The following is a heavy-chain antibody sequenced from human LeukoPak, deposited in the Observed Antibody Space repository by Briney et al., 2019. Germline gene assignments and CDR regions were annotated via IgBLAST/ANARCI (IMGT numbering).Heavy chain of an antibody. D-gene: IGHD3-22*01. V-gene: IGHV1-69*05. CDR1: GGTFSSYA. J-gene: IGHJ5*02. CDR3: ARDRYYDSSGHYWFDP. CDR2: IIPIFGTA. Sequence: SVKVSCKASGGTFSSYAISWVRQAPGQGLEWMGGIIPIFGTANYAQKFQGRVTITTDESTSTAYMELSSLRSEDTAVYYCARDRYYDSSGHYWFDPWGQGTLVTVSS.